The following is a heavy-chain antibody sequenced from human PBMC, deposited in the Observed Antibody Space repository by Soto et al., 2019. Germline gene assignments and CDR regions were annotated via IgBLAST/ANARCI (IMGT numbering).Heavy chain of an antibody. CDR1: GFTFSSYW. V-gene: IGHV3-74*01. Sequence: GGSLRLSCAASGFTFSSYWMHWVRQAPGKGLVWVSRINNDGRSTSYADSVKGRFTASRDNAKNTLYLQMNSLRAEDTAVYYCARRGGVGYYYYYGMDVWGQGTTVTVSS. CDR3: ARRGGVGYYYYYGMDV. D-gene: IGHD3-16*01. J-gene: IGHJ6*02. CDR2: INNDGRST.